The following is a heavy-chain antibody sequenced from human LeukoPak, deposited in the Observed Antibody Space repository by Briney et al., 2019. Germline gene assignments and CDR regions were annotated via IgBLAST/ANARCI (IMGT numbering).Heavy chain of an antibody. CDR3: ARRLKNMITFGGVIFHQHAFDI. D-gene: IGHD3-16*01. Sequence: SETLSLTCAVYGGSFSGYYWSWIRQPPGKGLEWIGEINHSGSTNYNPSLKSRVTISVDTSKNQFSLKLSSVTAADTAVYYCARRLKNMITFGGVIFHQHAFDIWGQGTMVTVSS. CDR2: INHSGST. CDR1: GGSFSGYY. J-gene: IGHJ3*02. V-gene: IGHV4-34*01.